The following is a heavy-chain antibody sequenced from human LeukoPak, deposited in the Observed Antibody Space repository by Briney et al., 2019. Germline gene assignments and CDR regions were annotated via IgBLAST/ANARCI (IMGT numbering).Heavy chain of an antibody. CDR1: GFTVGSIH. V-gene: IGHV3-66*01. J-gene: IGHJ4*02. CDR2: IYNGDNT. D-gene: IGHD6-19*01. CDR3: AKASQWLAFDF. Sequence: GGSLRLSCAVSGFTVGSIHMAWVRQTPGKGLEWVSVIYNGDNTNYADSVRGRFTISRDNSKNTLYLQMNSLRAEDTAVYYCAKASQWLAFDFGGQGTLVSVSS.